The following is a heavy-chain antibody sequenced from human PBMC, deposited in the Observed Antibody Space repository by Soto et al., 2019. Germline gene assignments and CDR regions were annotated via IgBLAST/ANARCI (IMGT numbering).Heavy chain of an antibody. D-gene: IGHD1-1*01. J-gene: IGHJ6*02. Sequence: PSETLSLTCTVSGGSVNTGGYHWSWIRQHPGKGLEWIGDVYYSGSTYYTPSLKSRVTISTDTSTNHFSLHLSSLTAADTAVYYCARAPIPNWNYYGMDVWGQGTTVTVSS. CDR1: GGSVNTGGYH. CDR3: ARAPIPNWNYYGMDV. CDR2: VYYSGST. V-gene: IGHV4-31*03.